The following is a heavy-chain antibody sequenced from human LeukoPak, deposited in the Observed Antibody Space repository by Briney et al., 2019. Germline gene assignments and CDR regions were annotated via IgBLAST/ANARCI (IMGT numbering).Heavy chain of an antibody. CDR1: GFTFSSYS. CDR3: ARIGGQQLVKVPK. J-gene: IGHJ4*02. CDR2: ISSSSSTI. V-gene: IGHV3-48*01. Sequence: PGGSLRLSCAASGFTFSSYSMNWVRQAPGKGLEWVSYISSSSSTIYYADSVKGRFTISRDNAKNSLYLQMNSLRAEDTAVYYCARIGGQQLVKVPKWGQGTLVTVSS. D-gene: IGHD6-13*01.